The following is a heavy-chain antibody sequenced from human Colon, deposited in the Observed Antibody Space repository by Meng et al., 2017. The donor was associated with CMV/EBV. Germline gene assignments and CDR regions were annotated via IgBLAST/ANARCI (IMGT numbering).Heavy chain of an antibody. V-gene: IGHV3-23*01. CDR3: AKGGGLIMSRGNSMDV. CDR2: MSGNGDTW. Sequence: GESLKISCAASGFTFGNHAMNWVRQAPGKGLEWVSVMSGNGDTWYYADSVKGRFSISRDNSKNSLYLQMNSLRADDTAIYYCAKGGGLIMSRGNSMDVWGQGTTVTVSS. D-gene: IGHD3-10*01. J-gene: IGHJ6*02. CDR1: GFTFGNHA.